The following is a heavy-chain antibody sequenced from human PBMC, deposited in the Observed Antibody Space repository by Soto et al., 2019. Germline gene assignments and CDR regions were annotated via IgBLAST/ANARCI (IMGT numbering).Heavy chain of an antibody. CDR1: GGSISSSSYY. CDR2: IYYSGST. J-gene: IGHJ4*02. CDR3: ARPTKPDYGIDY. D-gene: IGHD4-17*01. V-gene: IGHV4-39*01. Sequence: QLQLQESGTGLVKPSETLSLTCTVSGGSISSSSYYWGWIRQPPGKGLEWIGSIYYSGSTYYNPSLKSRVTISVDTSKNQFSLKLSSVTAADTAVYYCARPTKPDYGIDYWGQGTLVTVSS.